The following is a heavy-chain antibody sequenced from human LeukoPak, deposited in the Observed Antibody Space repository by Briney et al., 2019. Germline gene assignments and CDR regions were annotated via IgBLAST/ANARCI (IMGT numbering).Heavy chain of an antibody. J-gene: IGHJ4*02. CDR1: GGSISSYY. CDR3: ASVFELQSGYYFDN. Sequence: SETLSLTCTVSGGSISSYYWSWIRQPAGKGLEWIGRIYTSGSTNYNASLKSRVSMSVDTSKNQFSLKLRSVTAADTAVYYCASVFELQSGYYFDNWGQGTLVTVSS. V-gene: IGHV4-4*07. CDR2: IYTSGST. D-gene: IGHD4-23*01.